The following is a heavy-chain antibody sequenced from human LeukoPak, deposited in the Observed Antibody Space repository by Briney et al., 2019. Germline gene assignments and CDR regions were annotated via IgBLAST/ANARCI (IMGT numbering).Heavy chain of an antibody. CDR1: GFTFRNYG. CDR2: IWYDGSNK. J-gene: IGHJ4*02. Sequence: GGSLGLSCAASGFTFRNYGMHWVRQAPGKGLEWVALIWYDGSNKYYADSVKGRFTISRDNSKNMLYLQMNSLRTEDTAVYYCATLRSDSSGWYYFDYWGQGTLVTVSS. V-gene: IGHV3-30*02. CDR3: ATLRSDSSGWYYFDY. D-gene: IGHD6-19*01.